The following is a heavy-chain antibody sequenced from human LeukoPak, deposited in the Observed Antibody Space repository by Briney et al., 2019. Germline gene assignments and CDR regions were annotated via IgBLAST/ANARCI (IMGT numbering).Heavy chain of an antibody. CDR3: ARQNGGGWFDP. V-gene: IGHV4-59*01. J-gene: IGHJ5*02. CDR1: GGSISSYY. CDR2: IYYSGST. D-gene: IGHD1-1*01. Sequence: SETLSLTCTVSGGSISSYYWSWIRQPPGKGLEWIGYIYYSGSTNYNPSLKSRVTISVDTSKNQFSLKLSSVTAADTAVYYCARQNGGGWFDPWGQGTLVTVSS.